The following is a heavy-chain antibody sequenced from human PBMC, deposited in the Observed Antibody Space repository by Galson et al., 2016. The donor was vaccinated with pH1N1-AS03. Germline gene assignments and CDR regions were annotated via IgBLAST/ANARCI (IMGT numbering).Heavy chain of an antibody. Sequence: SLRLSCAASGFTFTDFWMCWVRLAPGKGLEWVANIKQDGSESYYVESVQGRFTISRDNAKNSLYLQMNSLRAEDTAVYYCAKDGRGGWLFDSWGQGTLVTVSS. J-gene: IGHJ4*02. D-gene: IGHD6-19*01. V-gene: IGHV3-7*01. CDR2: IKQDGSES. CDR3: AKDGRGGWLFDS. CDR1: GFTFTDFW.